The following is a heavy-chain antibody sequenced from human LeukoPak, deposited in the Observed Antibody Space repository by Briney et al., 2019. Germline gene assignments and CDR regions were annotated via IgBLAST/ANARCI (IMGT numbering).Heavy chain of an antibody. J-gene: IGHJ6*02. V-gene: IGHV1-8*01. Sequence: ASVKVSCKASGYTFTSYDINWVRQATGQGLEWMGWMNPNSGNTGYEQKFRGRVTMTRNTSISTAYMELSSLRSEDTAVYYCAVGIITMVRGHGMDVWGQGTTVTVSS. D-gene: IGHD3-10*01. CDR2: MNPNSGNT. CDR1: GYTFTSYD. CDR3: AVGIITMVRGHGMDV.